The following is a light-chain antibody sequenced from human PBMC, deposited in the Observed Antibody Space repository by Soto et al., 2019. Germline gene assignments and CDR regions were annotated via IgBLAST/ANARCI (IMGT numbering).Light chain of an antibody. CDR3: EQSYSTPGLT. J-gene: IGKJ4*01. CDR1: QSISSY. V-gene: IGKV1-39*01. Sequence: DIQMTQPPSSLSASVGDRVTITCRASQSISSYLNWYQQKPGKAPKLLTYAASSLQSGVPSRFSGSGSRTDFTLTISSLQPEDFATHYCEQSYSTPGLTFGGGTKVEIK. CDR2: AAS.